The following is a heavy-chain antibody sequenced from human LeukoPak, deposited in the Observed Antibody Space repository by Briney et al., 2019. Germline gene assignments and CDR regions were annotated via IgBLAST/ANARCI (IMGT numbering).Heavy chain of an antibody. V-gene: IGHV1-69*06. D-gene: IGHD1-26*01. CDR2: IIPMSDTA. J-gene: IGHJ3*02. Sequence: ASVKVSCKASGGTFNSCAISWVRQAPGQGLEWVGGIIPMSDTANYPQKFRGRLTITADIPTSTVYMELSSLRSEDTAVYYCAREDDTGRYMGDDAFDIWGQGTMVTVSS. CDR1: GGTFNSCA. CDR3: AREDDTGRYMGDDAFDI.